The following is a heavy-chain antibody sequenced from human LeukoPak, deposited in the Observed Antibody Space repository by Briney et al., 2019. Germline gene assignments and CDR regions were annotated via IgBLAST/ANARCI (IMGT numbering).Heavy chain of an antibody. CDR3: ASIEGPHSLAGYYQYYYYGMDV. Sequence: PSETLSLTCAVSGASITSTFWWTWVRQPPGKGLEWIGDIYYSGSTNYNPSLKSRVTISVDKSNNQFSLNLSSVTAADTAVYYCASIEGPHSLAGYYQYYYYGMDVWGQGTTVTVSS. V-gene: IGHV4-4*02. D-gene: IGHD1-26*01. CDR1: GASITSTFW. J-gene: IGHJ6*02. CDR2: IYYSGST.